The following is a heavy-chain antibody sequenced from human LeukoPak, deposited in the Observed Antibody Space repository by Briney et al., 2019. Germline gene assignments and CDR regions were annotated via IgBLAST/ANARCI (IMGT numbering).Heavy chain of an antibody. CDR3: ARCAAAAGVNWFDP. D-gene: IGHD6-13*01. Sequence: GESLKISSQGSGYSFTSYWIGWVRQMPGKGLEWMGIIYPGDSDTRYSPSFQGQVTISADKSISTAYLQWSSLKASDTAMYYCARCAAAAGVNWFDPWGQGTLVTVSS. V-gene: IGHV5-51*01. J-gene: IGHJ5*02. CDR1: GYSFTSYW. CDR2: IYPGDSDT.